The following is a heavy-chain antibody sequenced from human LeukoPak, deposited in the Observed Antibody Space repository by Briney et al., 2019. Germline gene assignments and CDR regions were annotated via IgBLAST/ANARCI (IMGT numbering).Heavy chain of an antibody. CDR3: ARQQGYYYDSSGYHFDY. CDR2: IYYSGST. V-gene: IGHV4-39*01. J-gene: IGHJ4*02. D-gene: IGHD3-22*01. CDR1: SDY. Sequence: SDYWGWIRQPPGKGLEWIGSIYYSGSTYYNPSLKSRVTISVDTSKNQFSLKLSSVTAADTAVYYCARQQGYYYDSSGYHFDYWGQGTLVTVSS.